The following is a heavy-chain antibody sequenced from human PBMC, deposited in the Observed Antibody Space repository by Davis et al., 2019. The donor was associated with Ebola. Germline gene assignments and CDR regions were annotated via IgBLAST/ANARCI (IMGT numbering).Heavy chain of an antibody. V-gene: IGHV4-39*07. D-gene: IGHD5-18*01. Sequence: MPSETLSLTCSVSGDSVSSSNYYWGWIRQPPVKGLEWIGSIYYSGSTYYNPSLKSRVTISVDTSKKQFSLQLRSVTAADAGVYYCSREGLQRWYYGMDVWGQGTTVTVSS. J-gene: IGHJ6*02. CDR3: SREGLQRWYYGMDV. CDR2: IYYSGST. CDR1: GDSVSSSNYY.